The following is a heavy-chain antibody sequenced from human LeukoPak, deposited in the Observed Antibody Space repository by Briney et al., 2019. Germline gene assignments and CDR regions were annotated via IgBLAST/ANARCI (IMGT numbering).Heavy chain of an antibody. D-gene: IGHD6-13*01. Sequence: GESLKISCKGSGYSFTSYWISWVRQMPGKGLEWMGRIDPSDSYTNYSPSFQGHVTISADKSISTAYLQWSSLKASDTAMYHCARLAGSSWTFDYWGQGTLVTVSS. V-gene: IGHV5-10-1*01. CDR3: ARLAGSSWTFDY. CDR2: IDPSDSYT. CDR1: GYSFTSYW. J-gene: IGHJ4*02.